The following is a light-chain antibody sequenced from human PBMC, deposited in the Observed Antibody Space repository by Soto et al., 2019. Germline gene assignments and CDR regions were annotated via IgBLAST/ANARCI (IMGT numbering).Light chain of an antibody. CDR3: VLYMGNGIWV. V-gene: IGLV8-61*01. J-gene: IGLJ3*02. Sequence: VVTQEPSFSVSPGGTVTLTCGLSSGSVSTRHYPSWYQQTPGQAPRTLIYITNTRSSGVPDRFSGSILGSKAALTITGAQADDESDYYCVLYMGNGIWVFGGGTKVTVL. CDR1: SGSVSTRHY. CDR2: ITN.